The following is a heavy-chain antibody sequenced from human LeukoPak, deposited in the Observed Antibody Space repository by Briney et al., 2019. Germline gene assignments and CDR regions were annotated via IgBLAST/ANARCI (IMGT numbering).Heavy chain of an antibody. CDR2: IIGMFGTA. Sequence: SVKVSCKASGGTFRTFVISWVRQAPGQGLEWMGGIIGMFGTANYAQEFQGRVTITADESSRTVDMALSSLRSEDTAVYYCARDDSFYYGSGSHSNDPFDIWGQGTMVTVSS. V-gene: IGHV1-69*01. CDR3: ARDDSFYYGSGSHSNDPFDI. J-gene: IGHJ3*02. D-gene: IGHD3-10*01. CDR1: GGTFRTFV.